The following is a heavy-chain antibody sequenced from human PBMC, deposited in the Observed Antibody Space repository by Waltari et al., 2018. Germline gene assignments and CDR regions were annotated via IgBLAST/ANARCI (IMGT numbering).Heavy chain of an antibody. CDR1: GGSISSYY. J-gene: IGHJ5*02. Sequence: QVQLQESGPGLVKPSETLSLTCFVSGGSISSYYWSWIRQPPGKGLEWIGYISYRGNTNYNPSLKSRVTISVDTSKNQFSLSLSAVTAADTAVYYCARAGGFGSGSTTWGQGTLVTVSS. CDR2: ISYRGNT. V-gene: IGHV4-59*01. D-gene: IGHD3-10*01. CDR3: ARAGGFGSGSTT.